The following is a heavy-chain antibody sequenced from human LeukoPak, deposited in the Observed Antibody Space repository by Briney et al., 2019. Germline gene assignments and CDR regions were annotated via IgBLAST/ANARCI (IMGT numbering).Heavy chain of an antibody. CDR3: ARGGGYTYVFDY. D-gene: IGHD5-18*01. J-gene: IGHJ4*02. CDR1: SDSIRSHY. Sequence: SETLSLTCSVSSDSIRSHYWSWIRRPAGKGLEWIGRVFASGLTSYNPSLRSRVSMSIDTSKNRFSLKMNSVTAADTAVYYCARGGGYTYVFDYWGQGTQVTVSS. CDR2: VFASGLT. V-gene: IGHV4-4*07.